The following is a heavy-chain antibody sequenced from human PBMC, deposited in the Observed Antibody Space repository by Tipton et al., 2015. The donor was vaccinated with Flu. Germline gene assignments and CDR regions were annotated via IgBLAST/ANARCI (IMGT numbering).Heavy chain of an antibody. CDR3: ARAPIWSGYVTNAMDV. Sequence: LRLSCTVSGGSISIYYWTWIRQPPGKGLEWIGYVYYSGTTNYNPSLKSRVTISTDASKNQFSLRLTSVTAADTAVYYCARAPIWSGYVTNAMDVWGQGTTVTVS. CDR2: VYYSGTT. J-gene: IGHJ6*02. CDR1: GGSISIYY. D-gene: IGHD3-3*01. V-gene: IGHV4-59*01.